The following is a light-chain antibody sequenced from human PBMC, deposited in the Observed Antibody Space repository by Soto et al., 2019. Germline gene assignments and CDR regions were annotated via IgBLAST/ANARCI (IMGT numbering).Light chain of an antibody. CDR2: EVN. CDR1: SSDVDIYNR. V-gene: IGLV2-18*01. J-gene: IGLJ1*01. CDR3: TLFTVSGTFV. Sequence: QSALTQPPSVSGSPGQSVTISCTGTSSDVDIYNRVSWYQQPPGTAPRLIIFEVNNRPPGVPDRFSGSKSGNTASLIISGRQAEDEADYFCTLFTVSGTFVFGTGTKLTVL.